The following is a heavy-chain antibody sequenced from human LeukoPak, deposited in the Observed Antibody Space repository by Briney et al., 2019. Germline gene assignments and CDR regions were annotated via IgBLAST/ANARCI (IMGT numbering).Heavy chain of an antibody. D-gene: IGHD5-12*01. Sequence: PGGSLRLSCTVSGFTFSTYAMTWVRQAPGKGLEWVSLIEATGDSTYYADSVKGRFTISRDNSKNTMYLHMNSLRAEDTAVYYCAKDRDSGYDFGLQGAPDYWGQGTLVTVSS. CDR3: AKDRDSGYDFGLQGAPDY. V-gene: IGHV3-23*01. CDR1: GFTFSTYA. J-gene: IGHJ4*02. CDR2: IEATGDST.